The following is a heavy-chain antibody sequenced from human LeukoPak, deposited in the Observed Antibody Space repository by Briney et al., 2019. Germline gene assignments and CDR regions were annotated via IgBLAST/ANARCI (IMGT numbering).Heavy chain of an antibody. CDR2: IRSKANSYAT. CDR1: GFTFSGSA. D-gene: IGHD3-3*01. Sequence: GGSLRLSCAASGFTFSGSAMRWVREASGKGLEWVGRIRSKANSYATAYAASVKGRFTISRDDSKNTAYLQMNSLKTEDTAVYYCTRLGGIGFDPWGQGTLVTVSS. CDR3: TRLGGIGFDP. V-gene: IGHV3-73*01. J-gene: IGHJ5*02.